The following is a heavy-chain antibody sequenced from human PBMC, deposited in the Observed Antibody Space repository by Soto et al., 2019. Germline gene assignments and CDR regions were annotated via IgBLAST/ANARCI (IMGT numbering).Heavy chain of an antibody. J-gene: IGHJ4*02. CDR1: GFCFINAC. CDR2: IKSKTDGGTK. Sequence: GGSLTPSCAASGFCFINACISLFGQAPLRGLEWVGRIKSKTDGGTKDYAATMKSRFTISRDDSKNTLYLQMNSLKTEDTAVYYCTPLASPTITSVNFDYRGRGTLVTVSS. V-gene: IGHV3-15*01. CDR3: TPLASPTITSVNFDY. D-gene: IGHD4-4*01.